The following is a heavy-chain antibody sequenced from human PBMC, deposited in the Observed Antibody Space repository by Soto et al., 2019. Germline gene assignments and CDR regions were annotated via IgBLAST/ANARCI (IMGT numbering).Heavy chain of an antibody. CDR3: ARDPGYYDSSGLRSPGPSFDY. J-gene: IGHJ4*02. D-gene: IGHD3-22*01. V-gene: IGHV3-30-3*01. Sequence: GGSLRLSCAASGFAFSSYAMHWVRQAPGKGLEWVAVVSYAGSNKYYPDSVKGRFTLSRDNSESTLYLQMNSLRAEDTAVYYCARDPGYYDSSGLRSPGPSFDYWGQGTLVTVSS. CDR2: VSYAGSNK. CDR1: GFAFSSYA.